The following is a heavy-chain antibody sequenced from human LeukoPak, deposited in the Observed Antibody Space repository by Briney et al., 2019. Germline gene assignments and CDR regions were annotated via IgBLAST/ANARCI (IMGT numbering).Heavy chain of an antibody. V-gene: IGHV1-2*02. CDR3: ARALTPIVVVPAAIGSYYYYYMDV. J-gene: IGHJ6*03. CDR2: INPNSGGT. D-gene: IGHD2-2*01. Sequence: ASVKVSCKASGYTFTGYYMHWVRQAPGQGLEWMGWINPNSGGTNYAQKFQGRVTMTRDTSISTAYMELSRLRSDDTAVYYCARALTPIVVVPAAIGSYYYYYMDVWGKGTTVTVSS. CDR1: GYTFTGYY.